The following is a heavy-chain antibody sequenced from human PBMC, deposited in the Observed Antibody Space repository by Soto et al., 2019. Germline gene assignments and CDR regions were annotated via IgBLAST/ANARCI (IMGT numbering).Heavy chain of an antibody. Sequence: SVKVSCKASGGSFSSYAISWVRQAPGQGLEWMGGIIPIFGTANYAQKFQGRVTITADESTSTAYMELSSLRSEDTAVYYCAGDLVAGKTNWFDPWGQGTLVTVSS. CDR2: IIPIFGTA. J-gene: IGHJ5*02. D-gene: IGHD6-19*01. V-gene: IGHV1-69*13. CDR1: GGSFSSYA. CDR3: AGDLVAGKTNWFDP.